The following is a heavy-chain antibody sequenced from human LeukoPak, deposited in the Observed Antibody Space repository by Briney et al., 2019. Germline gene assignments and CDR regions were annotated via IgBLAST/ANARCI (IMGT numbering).Heavy chain of an antibody. V-gene: IGHV4-59*08. CDR3: ARHSGSSPHYFDY. Sequence: SETLSLTCTVSGGSISSYYWSWLRQPPGKGLEWLGFIYYSGSTHYRSSLKSRVTISVDTSKNQFSLRLSSVTAADTAVYYCARHSGSSPHYFDYWGQGTLVTVSS. D-gene: IGHD1-26*01. J-gene: IGHJ4*02. CDR2: IYYSGST. CDR1: GGSISSYY.